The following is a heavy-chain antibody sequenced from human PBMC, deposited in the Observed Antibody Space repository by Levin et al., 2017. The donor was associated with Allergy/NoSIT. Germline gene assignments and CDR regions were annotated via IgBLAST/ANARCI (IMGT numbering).Heavy chain of an antibody. V-gene: IGHV3-30*15. CDR3: AKTRSIYGDYGGIDY. CDR2: ISNDGSSE. J-gene: IGHJ4*02. CDR1: EFTFSYFT. D-gene: IGHD4-17*01. Sequence: GGSLRLSCAASEFTFSYFTMHWVRQAPGKGLEWVAVISNDGSSESYADSVKGRFTISRDNSKNTLYLQMSSLRTEDTAVYYFAKTRSIYGDYGGIDYWGQGTLVTVSS.